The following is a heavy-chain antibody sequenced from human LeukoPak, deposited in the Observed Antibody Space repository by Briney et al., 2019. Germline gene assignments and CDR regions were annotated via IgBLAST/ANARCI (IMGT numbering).Heavy chain of an antibody. CDR1: GFTFSSYE. CDR2: ISSSTDTT. V-gene: IGHV3-23*01. D-gene: IGHD6-19*01. Sequence: GGSLRLSCAASGFTFSSYEMNWVRQAPGKGLECVSYISSSTDTTFYADSVKGRFTISRDNSRGTLYLQMNSLRAEDTAVYYCAKDGPSVTGTGWYFDLWGRGTLVAVSS. CDR3: AKDGPSVTGTGWYFDL. J-gene: IGHJ2*01.